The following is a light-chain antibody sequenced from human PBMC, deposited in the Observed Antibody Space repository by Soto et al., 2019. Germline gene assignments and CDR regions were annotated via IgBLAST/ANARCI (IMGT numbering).Light chain of an antibody. V-gene: IGLV2-8*01. J-gene: IGLJ1*01. CDR1: SSDVGGYNY. CDR3: RSYVGTNSYV. CDR2: EVS. Sequence: QSVLTQPPSASGSPGQSVTISCTGTSSDVGGYNYVSWYQQHPGKAPKLMIYEVSKRPSGVPDRFSGSKSGNTASLTVSGLQAEDEADYYCRSYVGTNSYVFGTGTKVTVL.